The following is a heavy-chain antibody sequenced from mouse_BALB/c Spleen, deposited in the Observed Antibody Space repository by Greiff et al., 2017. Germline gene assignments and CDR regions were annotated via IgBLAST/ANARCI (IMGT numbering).Heavy chain of an antibody. D-gene: IGHD2-14*01. Sequence: QVQLKESGPGLVAPSQSLSITCTVSGFSLTSYGVHWVRQPPGKGLEWLGVIWAGGSTNYNSALMSRLSISKDNSKSQVFLKMNSLQTDDTAMYYCARGNYRYEGYAMDYWGQGTSVTVSS. CDR1: GFSLTSYG. V-gene: IGHV2-9*02. CDR2: IWAGGST. J-gene: IGHJ4*01. CDR3: ARGNYRYEGYAMDY.